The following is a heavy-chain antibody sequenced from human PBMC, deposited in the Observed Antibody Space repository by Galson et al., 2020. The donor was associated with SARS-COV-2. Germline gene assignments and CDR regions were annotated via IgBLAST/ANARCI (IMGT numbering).Heavy chain of an antibody. CDR2: ISGSGDTT. Sequence: GGSLRLSCAASGFTFSSYAMNWVRQAPGEGLEWVPAISGSGDTTHYAGSVKGRFTISRDNSKNTLYMQMNSVRAEDTAVYYCAKRLYSSSQSETRGMDVWGQGATVTVSS. V-gene: IGHV3-23*01. J-gene: IGHJ6*02. CDR1: GFTFSSYA. D-gene: IGHD6-13*01. CDR3: AKRLYSSSQSETRGMDV.